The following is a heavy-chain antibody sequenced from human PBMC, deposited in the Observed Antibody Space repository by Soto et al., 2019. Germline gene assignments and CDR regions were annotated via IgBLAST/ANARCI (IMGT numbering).Heavy chain of an antibody. V-gene: IGHV3-30-3*01. CDR2: ISYDGSNK. J-gene: IGHJ4*02. CDR3: ARDPETEWLQLLGGFYY. D-gene: IGHD5-12*01. CDR1: GFTFSSYA. Sequence: GGSLRLSCAASGFTFSSYAMHWVRQAPGKGLEWVAVISYDGSNKYYADSVKGRFTISRDNSKNTLYLQMNSLRAEDTAVYYCARDPETEWLQLLGGFYYWGQGTLVTVSS.